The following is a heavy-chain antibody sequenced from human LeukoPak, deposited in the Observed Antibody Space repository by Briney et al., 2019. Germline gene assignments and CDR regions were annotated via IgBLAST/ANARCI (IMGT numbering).Heavy chain of an antibody. CDR1: GFTFSNYA. J-gene: IGHJ4*02. CDR3: AKTFPYYDSSSRYFDY. D-gene: IGHD3-22*01. CDR2: ISGSGGST. V-gene: IGHV3-23*01. Sequence: GGSLRLSCAASGFTFSNYAMNWVRQAPGKGLEWVSAISGSGGSTYSADSVKGRFTISRDNSKNTLYLQMNSLRAEDTAVYYCAKTFPYYDSSSRYFDYWGQGTLVTVSS.